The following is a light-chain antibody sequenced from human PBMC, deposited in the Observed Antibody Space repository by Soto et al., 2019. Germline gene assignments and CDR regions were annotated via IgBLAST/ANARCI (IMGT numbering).Light chain of an antibody. CDR3: QHYHGWPIT. CDR1: QSVSSH. Sequence: ELVMTQSPATLSVSPGAGATVSCRASQSVSSHLAWYQHKHGQAPRLLFYDASTRATGIPARFSGSGSGTELTITFCSLQSEDVEVYDGQHYHGWPITFGQGTRLEIK. V-gene: IGKV3-15*01. CDR2: DAS. J-gene: IGKJ5*01.